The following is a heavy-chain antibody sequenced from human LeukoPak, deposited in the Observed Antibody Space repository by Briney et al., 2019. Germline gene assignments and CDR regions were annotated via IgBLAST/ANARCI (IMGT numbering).Heavy chain of an antibody. CDR2: IIPIFGTA. V-gene: IGHV1-69*13. CDR3: ARGGYDGHIVVVTAMDY. CDR1: GGTFSSYA. Sequence: SVKVSCKASGGTFSSYAISWVRQAPGQGLEWMGGIIPIFGTANYAQKFQGRVTITADESTSTAYMELSSLRSEDTAVYYCARGGYDGHIVVVTAMDYWGQGTLVTVSS. J-gene: IGHJ4*02. D-gene: IGHD2-21*02.